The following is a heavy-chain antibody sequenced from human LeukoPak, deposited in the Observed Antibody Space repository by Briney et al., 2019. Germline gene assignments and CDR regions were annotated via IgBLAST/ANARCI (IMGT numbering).Heavy chain of an antibody. Sequence: ASVKVSCKASGYTFTGHYMHWVRQAPGQGLEWMGWINPKNAATNYAQKFQGRVTMTRDSSITTAYMELSGLRFDDTAVYYCARHRVGPNYMDVWGKGTTVTVSS. V-gene: IGHV1-2*02. D-gene: IGHD2-15*01. J-gene: IGHJ6*03. CDR1: GYTFTGHY. CDR2: INPKNAAT. CDR3: ARHRVGPNYMDV.